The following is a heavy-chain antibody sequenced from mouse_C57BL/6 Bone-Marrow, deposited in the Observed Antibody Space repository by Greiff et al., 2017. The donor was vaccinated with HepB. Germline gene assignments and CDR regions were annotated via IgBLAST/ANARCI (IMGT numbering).Heavy chain of an antibody. CDR2: ISSGSSTI. CDR1: GFTFSDYG. V-gene: IGHV5-17*01. Sequence: EVQLQESGGGLVKPGGSLKLSCAASGFTFSDYGMHWVRQAPEKGLEWVAYISSGSSTIYYADTVKGRFTISRDNAKNTLFLQMTSLRSEDTAMYYCARKLGDYFDYWGQGTTLTVSS. D-gene: IGHD4-1*01. CDR3: ARKLGDYFDY. J-gene: IGHJ2*01.